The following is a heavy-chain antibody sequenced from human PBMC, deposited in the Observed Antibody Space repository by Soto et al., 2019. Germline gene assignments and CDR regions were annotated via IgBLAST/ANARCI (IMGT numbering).Heavy chain of an antibody. CDR2: IYSSGAT. V-gene: IGHV4-4*07. D-gene: IGHD2-15*01. CDR3: AREHKVVNDFEF. CDR1: GGSISSYY. J-gene: IGHJ4*02. Sequence: QVQLQESGPGLVKPSDTLSLSCTVSGGSISSYYWNWIRQPAGKGLEWIGRIYSSGATNYNPSLESRVTMSTDPSTNHFSLRLTSVNPAATAVYYCAREHKVVNDFEFWGQGILSTVSS.